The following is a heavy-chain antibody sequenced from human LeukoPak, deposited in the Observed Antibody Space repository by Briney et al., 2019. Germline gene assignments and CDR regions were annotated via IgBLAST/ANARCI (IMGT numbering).Heavy chain of an antibody. CDR3: VKDRGGTYYFDF. V-gene: IGHV3-30*02. D-gene: IGHD1-26*01. CDR1: GFTFSSSG. J-gene: IGHJ4*02. Sequence: GGSLILSCAASGFTFSSSGMHWVRQAPGKGLEWVTFIRYDGSTKSYADSVKGRFTISRDNSKNTLYLQMNSLRAEDTAVYYCVKDRGGTYYFDFWGQGTPVTASS. CDR2: IRYDGSTK.